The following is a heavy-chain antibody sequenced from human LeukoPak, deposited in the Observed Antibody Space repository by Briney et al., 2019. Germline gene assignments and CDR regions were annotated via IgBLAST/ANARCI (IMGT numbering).Heavy chain of an antibody. Sequence: GSSVKVSCNAYGHTYRRYAMSWMQQAPGQGLECLGAIIHSFGTANYAQKFQGRVTITADESTSTAYMELSSLRSEDTAVYYCARESITMVRRVITRNWFDAWGQGTLVTVSS. D-gene: IGHD3-10*01. CDR2: IIHSFGTA. V-gene: IGHV1-69*01. J-gene: IGHJ5*02. CDR3: ARESITMVRRVITRNWFDA. CDR1: GHTYRRYA.